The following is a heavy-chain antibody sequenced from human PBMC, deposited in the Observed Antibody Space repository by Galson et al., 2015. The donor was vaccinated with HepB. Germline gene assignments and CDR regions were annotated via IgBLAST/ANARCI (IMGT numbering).Heavy chain of an antibody. J-gene: IGHJ6*02. CDR3: ARAEYCSSTSCYFTPYYYYYYGMDV. V-gene: IGHV3-9*01. D-gene: IGHD2-2*01. CDR2: ISWNSGSI. CDR1: GFTFDDYA. Sequence: SLRLSCAASGFTFDDYAMHWVRQAPGKGLEWVSGISWNSGSIGYADSVKSRFTISRDNAKNSLYLQMNSLRAEDTAVYYCARAEYCSSTSCYFTPYYYYYYGMDVWGQGTTVTVSS.